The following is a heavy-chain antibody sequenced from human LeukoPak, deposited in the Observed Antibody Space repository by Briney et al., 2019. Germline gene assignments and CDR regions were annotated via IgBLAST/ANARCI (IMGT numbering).Heavy chain of an antibody. CDR3: ARLGDCSSTSCYSVNYYYYYGMDV. Sequence: KCGESLKISCKGSGYSFTSYWIGWVRQMPGKGLEWMGIIYPGDSDTRYSPPFQGQVTISADKSISTAYLQWSSLKASDTAMYYCARLGDCSSTSCYSVNYYYYYGMDVWGQGTTVTVSS. CDR2: IYPGDSDT. CDR1: GYSFTSYW. V-gene: IGHV5-51*01. J-gene: IGHJ6*02. D-gene: IGHD2-2*01.